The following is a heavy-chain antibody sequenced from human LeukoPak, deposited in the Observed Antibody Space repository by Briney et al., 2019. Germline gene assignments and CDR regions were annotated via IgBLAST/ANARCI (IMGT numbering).Heavy chain of an antibody. Sequence: PSETLSLTCTVSGGSISSYYWSWIRQPPGKGLEWIGYIYYSGSTNYNPSLKSRVTISVDTSKNQFSLKLRSVTAADTAVYYCARAPRTMVRGVITGAFDIWGQGTMVTVSS. J-gene: IGHJ3*02. CDR3: ARAPRTMVRGVITGAFDI. CDR2: IYYSGST. D-gene: IGHD3-10*01. V-gene: IGHV4-59*01. CDR1: GGSISSYY.